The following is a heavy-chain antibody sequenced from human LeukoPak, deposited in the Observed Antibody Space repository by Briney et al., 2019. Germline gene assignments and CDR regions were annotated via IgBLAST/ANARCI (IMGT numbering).Heavy chain of an antibody. CDR3: ARLRWRDFDY. V-gene: IGHV3-23*01. Sequence: GGSLRLSCAASGFTLSSYAMTWVRQAPGKGLEWVSAISGGGGTTYYADSVKGRFTISRDNSKNTLYLQMNSLRAEDTAVYYCARLRWRDFDYWGQGTLVTASS. CDR1: GFTLSSYA. CDR2: ISGGGGTT. J-gene: IGHJ4*02. D-gene: IGHD2-21*01.